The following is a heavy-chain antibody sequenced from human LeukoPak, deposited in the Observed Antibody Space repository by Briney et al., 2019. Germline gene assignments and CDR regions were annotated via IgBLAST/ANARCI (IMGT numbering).Heavy chain of an antibody. V-gene: IGHV4-61*02. CDR1: GGSISSGSYY. J-gene: IGHJ6*03. Sequence: SPSETLSLTCTVSGGSISSGSYYWSCIRQPAGKGLEWIGRIYTSGSTNYNPSLKSRVTISVDTSKNQFSLKLSSVTAADTAVYYCARGHYYYYYYMDVWGKGTTVTVSS. CDR3: ARGHYYYYYYMDV. CDR2: IYTSGST.